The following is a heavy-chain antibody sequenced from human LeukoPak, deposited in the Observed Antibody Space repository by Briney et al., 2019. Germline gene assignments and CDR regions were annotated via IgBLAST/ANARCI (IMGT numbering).Heavy chain of an antibody. CDR3: AKERDTAMVTIDY. CDR2: IRCDGSNK. V-gene: IGHV3-30*02. J-gene: IGHJ4*02. Sequence: GGSLRLSCAASGFTFSSYGMHWVRQAPGKGLEWVAFIRCDGSNKYYADSAKGRFTISRDNSKNTLYLQMNSLRAEDTAVYYCAKERDTAMVTIDYWGQGTLVTVSS. CDR1: GFTFSSYG. D-gene: IGHD5-18*01.